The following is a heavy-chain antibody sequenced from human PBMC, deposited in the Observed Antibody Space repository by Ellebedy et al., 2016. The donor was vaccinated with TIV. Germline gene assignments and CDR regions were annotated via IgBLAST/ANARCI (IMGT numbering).Heavy chain of an antibody. Sequence: GESLKISCAASGFTVSSNYMSWVRQAPGKGLEWVSVIYSGGATSYADSVKGRFTISRDHSKNTLYLQMNSLRVEDTAVYYCARKYIYGFDWGQGTLVTVSS. CDR3: ARKYIYGFD. CDR2: IYSGGAT. J-gene: IGHJ4*02. CDR1: GFTVSSNY. V-gene: IGHV3-66*01. D-gene: IGHD5-18*01.